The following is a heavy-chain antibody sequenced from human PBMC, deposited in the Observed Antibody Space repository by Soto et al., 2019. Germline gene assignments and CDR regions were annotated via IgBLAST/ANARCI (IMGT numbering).Heavy chain of an antibody. V-gene: IGHV3-30*18. CDR3: AKARIPYYDILTGFDY. D-gene: IGHD3-9*01. CDR2: ISYDGSNK. Sequence: QTGGSLRLSCAASGFTFSSYGMHWVRQAPGKGLEWVAVISYDGSNKYYADSVKGRFTISRDNSKNTLYLQMNSLRAEDTAVYYCAKARIPYYDILTGFDYWGQGTLVTVSS. CDR1: GFTFSSYG. J-gene: IGHJ4*02.